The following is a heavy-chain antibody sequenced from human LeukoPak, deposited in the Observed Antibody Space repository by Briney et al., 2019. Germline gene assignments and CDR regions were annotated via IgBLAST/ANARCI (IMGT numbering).Heavy chain of an antibody. Sequence: SETLSLTCTVSGGSISSYYWSWIRQPPGKGLEWIGEINHSGSTNYNPSPKSRVTISVDTSKNQFSLKLSSVTAADTAVYYCARGQVTRDYYDSSGYYSTSFDYWGQGTLVTVSS. D-gene: IGHD3-22*01. V-gene: IGHV4-34*01. CDR1: GGSISSYY. J-gene: IGHJ4*02. CDR2: INHSGST. CDR3: ARGQVTRDYYDSSGYYSTSFDY.